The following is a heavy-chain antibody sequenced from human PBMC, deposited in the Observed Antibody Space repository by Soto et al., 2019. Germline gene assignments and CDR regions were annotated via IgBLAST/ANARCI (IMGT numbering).Heavy chain of an antibody. CDR2: IRYDGSNK. Sequence: GGSLRLSCAASGFTFSDYHMSWIRQAPGKGLEWVSVIRYDGSNKYYADSVKGRFTISRDNSKNTLYLQMNSLRAEDTAVYYCASDLYSVAGTGDAFDIWGQGTMVTVSS. D-gene: IGHD6-19*01. CDR1: GFTFSDYH. CDR3: ASDLYSVAGTGDAFDI. V-gene: IGHV3-33*08. J-gene: IGHJ3*02.